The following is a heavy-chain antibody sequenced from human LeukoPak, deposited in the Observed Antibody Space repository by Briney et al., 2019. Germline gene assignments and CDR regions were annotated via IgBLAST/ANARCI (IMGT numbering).Heavy chain of an antibody. CDR3: AKDISGGGCPDY. V-gene: IGHV3-9*01. J-gene: IGHJ4*02. D-gene: IGHD2-15*01. CDR2: ISWNSGSI. Sequence: GRSLRLSCAASGFTFDDYAMHWVRQAPGKGLEWVSGISWNSGSIGYADSAKGRFTISRDNAKNSLYLQMNSLRAEDTAVYYCAKDISGGGCPDYWGQGTLVTVSS. CDR1: GFTFDDYA.